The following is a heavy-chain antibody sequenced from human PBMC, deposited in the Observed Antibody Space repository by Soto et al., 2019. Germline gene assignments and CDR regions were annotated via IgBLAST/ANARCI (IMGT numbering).Heavy chain of an antibody. J-gene: IGHJ4*02. CDR1: GYTFTSNG. Sequence: ASVKVSCKASGYTFTSNGISWVRQAAGQGLEWMGWISANSGNTNYAQNFQGRVTMTADTSTSTAYMELRRLTSADTAVYYCARAPQASARALIVGAIYFDYWGQGTLVTVSS. CDR2: ISANSGNT. V-gene: IGHV1-18*01. CDR3: ARAPQASARALIVGAIYFDY. D-gene: IGHD1-26*01.